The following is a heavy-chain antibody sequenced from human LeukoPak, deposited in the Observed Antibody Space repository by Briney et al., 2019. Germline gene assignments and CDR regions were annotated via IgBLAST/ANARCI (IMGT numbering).Heavy chain of an antibody. Sequence: GGSLRLSCAASGFTFSSYGMHWVRQAPGKGLEWVAFIRYDGSNKYYADSVKGRFTISRDNSKNTLYLQMNSLRAEDTAVYYCVTEWWLYDAFDIWGQGTMVTVSS. V-gene: IGHV3-30*02. CDR3: VTEWWLYDAFDI. J-gene: IGHJ3*02. D-gene: IGHD3-22*01. CDR2: IRYDGSNK. CDR1: GFTFSSYG.